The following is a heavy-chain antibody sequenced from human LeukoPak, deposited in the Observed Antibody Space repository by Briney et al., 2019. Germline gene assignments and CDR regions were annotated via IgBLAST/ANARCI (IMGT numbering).Heavy chain of an antibody. CDR3: ARSGILTGYYSHDY. Sequence: GGSLRLSCAASEFTFSSYSMNWVRQAPGKGLEWVSYISSSSSTIYYADSVKGRFTISRDNAKNSLYLQMNSLRAEDTAVYYCARSGILTGYYSHDYWGQGTLVTVSS. J-gene: IGHJ4*02. CDR1: EFTFSSYS. V-gene: IGHV3-48*01. CDR2: ISSSSSTI. D-gene: IGHD3-9*01.